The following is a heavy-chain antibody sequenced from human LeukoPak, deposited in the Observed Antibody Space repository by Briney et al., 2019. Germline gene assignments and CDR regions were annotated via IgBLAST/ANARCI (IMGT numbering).Heavy chain of an antibody. CDR3: ARDPFDF. J-gene: IGHJ4*02. V-gene: IGHV3-21*01. CDR1: GFTFSIHS. CDR2: ISFSGSDI. Sequence: AGESLRLSCAASGFTFSIHSMTWVRQAPGRGLEWVSSISFSGSDIHYADSVQGRFAISRDNAKNSLYLQMNSLRAEDTAVCYCARDPFDFWGQGTLVTVSS.